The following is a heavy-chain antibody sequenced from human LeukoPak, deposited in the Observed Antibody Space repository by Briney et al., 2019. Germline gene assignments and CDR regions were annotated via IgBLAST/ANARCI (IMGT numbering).Heavy chain of an antibody. J-gene: IGHJ4*02. CDR2: IIPNNGGT. V-gene: IGHV1-2*02. CDR1: GGSLNSHI. CDR3: ARANQNYFDY. Sequence: ASVKVSCKASGGSLNSHIFTWVRQAPGQGLEWMGWIIPNNGGTNYAQKFRGRVTMTRDTSISTAFMELSNLRSDDTAIYYCARANQNYFDYWGQGTLVTVSS. D-gene: IGHD1-14*01.